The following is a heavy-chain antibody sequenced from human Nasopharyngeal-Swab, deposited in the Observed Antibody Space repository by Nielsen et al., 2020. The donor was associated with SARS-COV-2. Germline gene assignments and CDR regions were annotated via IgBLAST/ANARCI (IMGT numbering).Heavy chain of an antibody. J-gene: IGHJ4*02. D-gene: IGHD3-10*01. CDR3: ARADGYGSGSYSDY. CDR1: GFTFSSYS. CDR2: ISSSSSYI. Sequence: GGSLRLSCAASGFTFSSYSMNWVRQAPGKGLEWVSSISSSSSYIYYADSVKGRFTIFRDNARNSLYLQMNSLRAEDTAVYYCARADGYGSGSYSDYWGQGTLVTVSS. V-gene: IGHV3-21*01.